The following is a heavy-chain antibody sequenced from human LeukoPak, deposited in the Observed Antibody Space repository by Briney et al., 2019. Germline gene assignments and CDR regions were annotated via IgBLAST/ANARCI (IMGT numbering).Heavy chain of an antibody. CDR1: GGSISSGVYY. Sequence: SETLSLTCTVSGGSISSGVYYWSWVRQHPGKGLEWIGYIYYSGNTYYSPSLKTRVTISVNTSKNQFSLKLSSVTASDTAVYYWARDRGDYGAVNWFDPWGQGILVTVSS. J-gene: IGHJ5*02. CDR2: IYYSGNT. V-gene: IGHV4-31*03. D-gene: IGHD4-17*01. CDR3: ARDRGDYGAVNWFDP.